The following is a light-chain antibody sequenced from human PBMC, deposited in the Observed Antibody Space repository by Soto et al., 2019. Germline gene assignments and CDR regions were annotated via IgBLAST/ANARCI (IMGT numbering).Light chain of an antibody. CDR1: QSVSSSY. CDR3: QQYGSSPPT. CDR2: GAS. V-gene: IGKV3-20*01. Sequence: EIVLTQSPGTLSLSPGERATLSCRASQSVSSSYLAWYQQKPGQAPRLLIYGASSRATGIPDRFSGSGSGTDFPLTISRLVPEDFAVYYCQQYGSSPPTFGQGTKVDIK. J-gene: IGKJ1*01.